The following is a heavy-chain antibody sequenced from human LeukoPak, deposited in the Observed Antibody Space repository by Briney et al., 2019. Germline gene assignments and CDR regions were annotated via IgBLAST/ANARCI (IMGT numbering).Heavy chain of an antibody. CDR3: ARGGGDCTNGVCYNYWYFDL. CDR2: ISSSGSTI. D-gene: IGHD2-8*01. J-gene: IGHJ2*01. V-gene: IGHV3-11*01. CDR1: GFTFSDYY. Sequence: AGGSLRLSCAASGFTFSDYYMSWIRQAPGKGLEWVSYISSSGSTIYYADSAKGRFTISRDNAKNSLYLQMNSLRAEDTAVYYCARGGGDCTNGVCYNYWYFDLWGRGTLVTVSS.